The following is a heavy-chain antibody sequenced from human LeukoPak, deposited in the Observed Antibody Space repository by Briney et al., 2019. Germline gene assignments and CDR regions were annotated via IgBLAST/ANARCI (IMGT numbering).Heavy chain of an antibody. J-gene: IGHJ4*02. CDR2: INPNSGDT. D-gene: IGHD1-26*01. V-gene: IGHV1-2*06. CDR3: ARAESNNWDAKYYFDY. Sequence: ASVKVSCKASGYTFTGHYMHWVRQAPGQGLEWMGRINPNSGDTNYAQKFQGRVTMTRDTSITTAYMELSRLRSDDTAVYYCARAESNNWDAKYYFDYWGQGTLVTVSS. CDR1: GYTFTGHY.